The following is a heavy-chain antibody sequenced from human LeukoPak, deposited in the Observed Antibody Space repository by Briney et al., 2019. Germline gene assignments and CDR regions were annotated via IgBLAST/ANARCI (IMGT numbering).Heavy chain of an antibody. D-gene: IGHD4-11*01. CDR2: VHPADSDT. J-gene: IGHJ6*03. CDR3: ARYSRLPSSTVRINYYYMDI. V-gene: IGHV5-51*01. CDR1: GYRFTRYW. Sequence: GESLKISCQGSGYRFTRYWIGWVRQMPGKGLEWMGIVHPADSDTRYSTSFEGQVTISADKSISTAYLQWSSLKASDTAMYYCARYSRLPSSTVRINYYYMDIWGKGTTVTVSS.